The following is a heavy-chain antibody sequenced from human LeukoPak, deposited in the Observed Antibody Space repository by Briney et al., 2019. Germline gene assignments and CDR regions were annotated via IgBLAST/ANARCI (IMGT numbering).Heavy chain of an antibody. V-gene: IGHV1-69*13. CDR3: ARGHDGDYYYYYYMDV. J-gene: IGHJ6*03. D-gene: IGHD3-16*01. CDR2: IIPIFGTA. CDR1: GGTFSSYA. Sequence: SVKVSCKASGGTFSSYAISWVRQAPGQGLEWMGGIIPIFGTANYAQKFQGRVTITADESTSTAYMELSSLRSEDTAVYYCARGHDGDYYYYYYMDVWSKGTTVTVSS.